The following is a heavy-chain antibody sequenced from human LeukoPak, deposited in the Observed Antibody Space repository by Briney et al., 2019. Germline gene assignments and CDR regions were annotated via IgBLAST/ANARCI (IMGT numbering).Heavy chain of an antibody. D-gene: IGHD3-10*01. J-gene: IGHJ4*02. Sequence: GGSLRLSCAASGFTFSSYGMHWVRQAPGKGLEWVGTISHDGSFEFYADSVKGRFTISRDSSKSTLYLQMNSLRAEDTAVYYCARPQGSGSYYFDYWGQGTLVTVSS. CDR3: ARPQGSGSYYFDY. CDR2: ISHDGSFE. CDR1: GFTFSSYG. V-gene: IGHV3-30*03.